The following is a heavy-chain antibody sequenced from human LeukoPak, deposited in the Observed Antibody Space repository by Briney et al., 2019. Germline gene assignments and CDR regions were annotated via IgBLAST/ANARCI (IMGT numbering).Heavy chain of an antibody. J-gene: IGHJ6*02. D-gene: IGHD1-1*01. V-gene: IGHV3-64D*06. CDR2: ISSNGRST. Sequence: GGSLRLSCSASGFTFSSYAMHWVRQAPGKGLEYVSAISSNGRSTYYADSVKGRFTISRDNSKNTPYLQMSNLRAEDTAVYYCVKASWNWISYYGMDVWGQGTTVTVSS. CDR1: GFTFSSYA. CDR3: VKASWNWISYYGMDV.